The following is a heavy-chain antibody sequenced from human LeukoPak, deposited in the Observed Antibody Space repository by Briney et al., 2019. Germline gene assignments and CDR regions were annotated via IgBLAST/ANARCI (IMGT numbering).Heavy chain of an antibody. CDR3: ARSSTMIVVGKRGDAFDI. CDR2: IIPIFGTA. D-gene: IGHD3-22*01. CDR1: GGTFSSYA. V-gene: IGHV1-69*06. Sequence: ASVKVSCKASGGTFSSYAISWVRQAPGQGLEWMGGIIPIFGTANYAQKFQGRVTITADKSTSTAYMELSSLRSEDTAVYYCARSSTMIVVGKRGDAFDIWGQGTMVTVSS. J-gene: IGHJ3*02.